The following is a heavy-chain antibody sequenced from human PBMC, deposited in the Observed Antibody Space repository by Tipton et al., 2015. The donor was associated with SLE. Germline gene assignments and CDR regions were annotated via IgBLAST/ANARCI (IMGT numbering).Heavy chain of an antibody. V-gene: IGHV3-23*01. Sequence: GSLRLSCATSGFTFRRYTMSWVRQAPGKRLEWVSAIFGSDGSTRHADSVKGRFTISRDISKNTVYLQMNSLRVEDTALYFCVKDTDPDGFWNFDYWGQGTLVTVSS. D-gene: IGHD3-3*01. CDR2: IFGSDGST. CDR1: GFTFRRYT. CDR3: VKDTDPDGFWNFDY. J-gene: IGHJ4*02.